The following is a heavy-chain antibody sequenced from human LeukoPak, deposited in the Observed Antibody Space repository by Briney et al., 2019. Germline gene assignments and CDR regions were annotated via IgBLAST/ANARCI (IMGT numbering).Heavy chain of an antibody. CDR3: ARGRTHYYYYYMDV. J-gene: IGHJ6*03. Sequence: SETLSLTCTVSGGSISGYYWSWIRQPPGKGLEWIGYIYYSGSTNYNPSLKSRVTISVDTSKNQFSLKLSSVTAADTAVYYCARGRTHYYYYYMDVWGKGTTVTVSS. CDR1: GGSISGYY. V-gene: IGHV4-59*01. D-gene: IGHD3/OR15-3a*01. CDR2: IYYSGST.